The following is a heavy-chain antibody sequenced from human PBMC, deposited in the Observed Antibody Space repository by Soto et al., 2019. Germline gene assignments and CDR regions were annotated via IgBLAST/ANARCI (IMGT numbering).Heavy chain of an antibody. V-gene: IGHV5-51*01. CDR2: IYPGDSDT. Sequence: PGESLKISCKGSGYSFTSYWIGWVRQMPGKGLEWMGIIYPGDSDTRYSPSFQGQVTISADKSISTAYLQWSSLKASDNAMYYCARIDYSDSVEFYYHMDVWGPGSTVPVSS. D-gene: IGHD2-21*01. CDR3: ARIDYSDSVEFYYHMDV. J-gene: IGHJ6*03. CDR1: GYSFTSYW.